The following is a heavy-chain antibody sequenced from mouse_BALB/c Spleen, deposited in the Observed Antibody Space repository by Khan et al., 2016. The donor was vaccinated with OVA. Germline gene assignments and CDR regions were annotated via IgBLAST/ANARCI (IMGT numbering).Heavy chain of an antibody. CDR1: GYTFTDYY. D-gene: IGHD1-2*01. CDR2: LSPGSGDI. Sequence: VQLQESGAELARPGASVKLSCKASGYTFTDYYINWVKQRTGQGLEWIGELSPGSGDIYYNEKFKGKATLPADKSSSTAYMQLSSLTSEDSAVYFCARRNYFGYTFAYGGHGTLVTVSA. CDR3: ARRNYFGYTFAY. V-gene: IGHV1-77*01. J-gene: IGHJ3*01.